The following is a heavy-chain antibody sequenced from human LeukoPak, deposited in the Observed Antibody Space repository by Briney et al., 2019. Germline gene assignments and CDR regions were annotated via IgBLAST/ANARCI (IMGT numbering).Heavy chain of an antibody. D-gene: IGHD1-7*01. CDR3: ARGGRYNWSYVGNRRYYYYYYMDV. CDR2: INHSGST. CDR1: GGSFSGYY. Sequence: TSETLSLTCAVYGGSFSGYYWSWIRQPPGKGLGWIGEINHSGSTNYNPSLKSRVTISVDTSKNQFSLKLSSVTAADTAVYYCARGGRYNWSYVGNRRYYYYYYMDVWGKGTTVTVSS. J-gene: IGHJ6*03. V-gene: IGHV4-34*01.